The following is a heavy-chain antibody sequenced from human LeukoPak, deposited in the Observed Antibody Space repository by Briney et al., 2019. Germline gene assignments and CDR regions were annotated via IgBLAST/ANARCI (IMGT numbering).Heavy chain of an antibody. CDR1: GGSFSGYY. J-gene: IGHJ4*02. CDR2: INHSGST. CDR3: ARLKFGEGHFDY. V-gene: IGHV4-34*01. Sequence: SETLSLTCAVYGGSFSGYYWSWIRQPPGKGLEWIGEINHSGSTNYNPSLKSRVTISVDTSKNQFSLKLSSVTAADTAVYYCARLKFGEGHFDYWGQGTLVTVSS. D-gene: IGHD3-10*01.